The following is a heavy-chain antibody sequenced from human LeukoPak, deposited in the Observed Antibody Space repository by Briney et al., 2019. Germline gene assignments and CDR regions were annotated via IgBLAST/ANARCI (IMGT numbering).Heavy chain of an antibody. D-gene: IGHD3-3*01. CDR3: AREVVLEWLLPNYFDY. CDR2: IYHSGST. V-gene: IGHV4-38-2*02. Sequence: SETLSLTCTVSGYSISSGYYWGWIRPPPGKGLEWIGSIYHSGSTYYNPSLKSRVTISVDTSKNQFSLKLSSVTAADTAVYYCAREVVLEWLLPNYFDYWGQGTLVTVSS. J-gene: IGHJ4*02. CDR1: GYSISSGYY.